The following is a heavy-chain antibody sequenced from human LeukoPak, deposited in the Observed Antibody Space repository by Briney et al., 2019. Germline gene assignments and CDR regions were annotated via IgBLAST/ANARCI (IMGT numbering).Heavy chain of an antibody. CDR2: IKQDGIEK. V-gene: IGHV3-7*03. CDR1: GFTFSSYW. CDR3: ARALGVTPPYYSSYGMDV. J-gene: IGHJ6*04. Sequence: PGGSLRLSCAASGFTFSSYWMTWVRQAPGKGLEWVANIKQDGIEKYYVDSVKGRFTISRDNAENSMYLQMNSLRAEDTAVYFCARALGVTPPYYSSYGMDVWGKGATVTVSS. D-gene: IGHD2-21*02.